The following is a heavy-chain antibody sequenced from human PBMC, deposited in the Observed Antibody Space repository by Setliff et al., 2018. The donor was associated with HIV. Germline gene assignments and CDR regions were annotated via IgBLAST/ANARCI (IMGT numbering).Heavy chain of an antibody. V-gene: IGHV4-4*07. CDR2: IYSSGTT. J-gene: IGHJ4*02. CDR1: GGSISSHY. Sequence: LSLTCSVSGGSISSHYWTWIRQPAGRGLEWIGRIYSSGTTNYNPSLKSRVTISVDTSKNQFSLKLSSVTAADTAVYYCARGKKGIQLWSPRGFYFDYWGQGTLVTVSS. D-gene: IGHD5-18*01. CDR3: ARGKKGIQLWSPRGFYFDY.